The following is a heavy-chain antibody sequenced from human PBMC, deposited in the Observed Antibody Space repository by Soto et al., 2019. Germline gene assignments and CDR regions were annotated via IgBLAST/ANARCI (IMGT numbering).Heavy chain of an antibody. CDR2: TYYRSKWYN. CDR3: TREDSSTSEY. V-gene: IGHV6-1*01. CDR1: GDSVSSNSAA. Sequence: SQTLSLTCAISGDSVSSNSAAWNWIRQSPSRGLEWLGRTYYRSKWYNDYAVSVKSRITINPDTSKNQFSLKLSSVTAADTAVYFCTREDSSTSEYWSQGTLVTVSS. J-gene: IGHJ4*02. D-gene: IGHD6-13*01.